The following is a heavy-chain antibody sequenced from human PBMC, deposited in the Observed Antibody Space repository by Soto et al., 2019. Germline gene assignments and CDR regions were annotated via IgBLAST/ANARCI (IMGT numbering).Heavy chain of an antibody. CDR3: TTYTGYGMDV. D-gene: IGHD3-16*01. CDR1: GFIVSSKY. J-gene: IGHJ6*02. CDR2: IYTGGST. Sequence: EVQMVETGGGLSQPGGSLRLSCAVSGFIVSSKYMTWVRQAPGKGLEWVSVIYTGGSTHYADSARGRFTISRDSSKNTLYLQMNSLRAEDAAVYYCTTYTGYGMDVWGQGTTVNVSS. V-gene: IGHV3-53*02.